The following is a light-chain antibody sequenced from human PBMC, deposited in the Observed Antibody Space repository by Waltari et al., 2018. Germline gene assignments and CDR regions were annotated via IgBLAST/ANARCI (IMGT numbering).Light chain of an antibody. CDR1: QTVNTY. V-gene: IGKV3-11*01. Sequence: ETVLTQSPVTLSLSPGERATLSCRASQTVNTYFARYQQKPGQAPRLLIYDTSKRATGIPARFSGSGSGTDFTLTISSLEPEDFAVYYCQQRNSWPLTFGGGTKVEIK. CDR2: DTS. CDR3: QQRNSWPLT. J-gene: IGKJ4*01.